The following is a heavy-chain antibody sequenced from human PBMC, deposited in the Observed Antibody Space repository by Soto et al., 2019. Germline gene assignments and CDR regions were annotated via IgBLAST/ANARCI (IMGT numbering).Heavy chain of an antibody. CDR2: ISYDGSNK. V-gene: IGHV3-30*18. Sequence: GGSLRLSCAASGCTFSSYGMHRVRQAPGKGLEWVAVISYDGSNKYYADSVKGRFTISRDNSKNTLYLQMNSLRAEDTAVYYCAKDKLSNYALLGFDYWGQGTLVTVSS. CDR1: GCTFSSYG. J-gene: IGHJ4*02. D-gene: IGHD4-4*01. CDR3: AKDKLSNYALLGFDY.